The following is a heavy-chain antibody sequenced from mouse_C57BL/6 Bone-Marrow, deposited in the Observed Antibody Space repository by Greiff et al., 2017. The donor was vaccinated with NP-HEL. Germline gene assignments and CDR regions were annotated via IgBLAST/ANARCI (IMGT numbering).Heavy chain of an antibody. CDR3: ARHHYGSSYGWFAY. V-gene: IGHV5-12*01. CDR1: GFTFSDYY. D-gene: IGHD1-1*01. Sequence: EVKVEESGGGLVQPGGSLKLSCAASGFTFSDYYMYWVRQTPEKRLEWVAYISNGGGSTYYPDTVKGRFTISRDNAKNTLYLQMSRLKSEDTAMYYCARHHYGSSYGWFAYWGQGTLVTVSA. CDR2: ISNGGGST. J-gene: IGHJ3*01.